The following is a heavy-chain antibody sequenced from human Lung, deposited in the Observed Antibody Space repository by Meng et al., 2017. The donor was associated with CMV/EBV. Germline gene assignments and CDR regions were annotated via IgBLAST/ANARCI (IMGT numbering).Heavy chain of an antibody. CDR3: AHRPVSGAGKEEYYVDY. Sequence: GPTLVXPTQTLTLTCTFSGFSLSTSGVGVGWIRQPPGKALEWLALIYWNDDKRYSPSLKSRLTITEDTSKNQVVLTMTNMDPVDTATYYCAHRPVSGAGKEEYYVDYWGQGXLVTVSS. CDR2: IYWNDDK. V-gene: IGHV2-5*01. J-gene: IGHJ4*02. CDR1: GFSLSTSGVG. D-gene: IGHD6-19*01.